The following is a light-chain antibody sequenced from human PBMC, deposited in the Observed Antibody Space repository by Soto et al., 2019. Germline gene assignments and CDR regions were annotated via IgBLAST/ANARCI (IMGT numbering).Light chain of an antibody. J-gene: IGLJ1*01. V-gene: IGLV2-8*01. CDR3: SSYAGTPFV. CDR2: EVN. CDR1: SSDVGRYNY. Sequence: SVLTQPPSASGSPGQSVTISCTGTSSDVGRYNYVSWYQQHPGKAPKLMISEVNKWASGVPDRFSGSKSGNTASLTVSGLQAEDEADYYCSSYAGTPFVFGTGTKLTVL.